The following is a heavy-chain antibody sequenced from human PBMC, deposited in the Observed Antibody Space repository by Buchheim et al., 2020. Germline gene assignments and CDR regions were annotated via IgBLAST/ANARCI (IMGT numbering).Heavy chain of an antibody. J-gene: IGHJ5*02. CDR1: GGSFSGYY. Sequence: QVQLQQWGAGLLKPSETLSLTCAVYGGSFSGYYWSWIRQPPGKGLEWIGEINHSGSTNYNPSLKSRVTISVDTSKNKFSLKLSSVTAADTAVYYCARKGLVVVPAAFVGWFDPWGQGTL. CDR2: INHSGST. V-gene: IGHV4-34*01. CDR3: ARKGLVVVPAAFVGWFDP. D-gene: IGHD2-2*01.